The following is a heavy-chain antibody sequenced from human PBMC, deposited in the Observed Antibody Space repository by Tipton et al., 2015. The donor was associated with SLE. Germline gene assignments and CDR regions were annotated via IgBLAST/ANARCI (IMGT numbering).Heavy chain of an antibody. D-gene: IGHD4-17*01. V-gene: IGHV4-39*07. Sequence: TLSLTCTVSGGSISSSRFYWGWLRQPPGKGLEWIGSFYYTANTYFNPSLRSRVTISVDTSKNRFSLELTFVTAADTAVYYCARLSYYGDYFDYWGQGSLVTVSS. CDR2: FYYTANT. CDR1: GGSISSSRFY. J-gene: IGHJ4*02. CDR3: ARLSYYGDYFDY.